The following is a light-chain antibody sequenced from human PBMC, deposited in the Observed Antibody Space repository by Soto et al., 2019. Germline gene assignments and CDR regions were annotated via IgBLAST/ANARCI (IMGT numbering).Light chain of an antibody. CDR3: QQYNPYPLT. Sequence: DIQMTQSPSTLSASVGDRVTITCRASQSISTWLAWYQQKPGKAPKLLIYKASSLESGVSSRFSGSGSGTEFTLTISSLQPDDCATYYCQQYNPYPLTFGGGTTVEIK. CDR2: KAS. J-gene: IGKJ4*01. V-gene: IGKV1-5*03. CDR1: QSISTW.